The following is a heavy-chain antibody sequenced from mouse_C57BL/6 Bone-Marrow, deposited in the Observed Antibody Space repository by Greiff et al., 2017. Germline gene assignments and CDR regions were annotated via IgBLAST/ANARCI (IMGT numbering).Heavy chain of an antibody. D-gene: IGHD1-1*01. V-gene: IGHV1-74*01. CDR3: ARLEFDGSSGDWYFDV. J-gene: IGHJ1*03. CDR1: GYTFTSYW. CDR2: IHPSDSDT. Sequence: QVQLQQPGAELVKPGASVKVSCKASGYTFTSYWMHWVKQRPGQGLEWIGRIHPSDSDTNYNQKFKGKATLTVDTSSSTAYMALHSLTSEDSAVYFCARLEFDGSSGDWYFDVWGTGTTVTVSS.